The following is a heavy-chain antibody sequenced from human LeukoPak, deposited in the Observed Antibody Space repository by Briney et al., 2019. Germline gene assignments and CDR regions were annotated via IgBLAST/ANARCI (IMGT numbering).Heavy chain of an antibody. CDR3: ARLRIVGATLYFDY. D-gene: IGHD1-26*01. CDR1: GGSISSYY. V-gene: IGHV4-59*01. Sequence: SETLSLTCTVSGGSISSYYWSWIRQTPGKGLEWIGYISHSGSTNNNPSLKSRVTISVDTSKTQFSLNLSSVTAADTAVYYCARLRIVGATLYFDYWGQGIRVTVSS. CDR2: ISHSGST. J-gene: IGHJ4*02.